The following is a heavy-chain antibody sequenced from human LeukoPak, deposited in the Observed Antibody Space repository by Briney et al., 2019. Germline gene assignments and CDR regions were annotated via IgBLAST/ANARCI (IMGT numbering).Heavy chain of an antibody. CDR1: GYTFTSYG. CDR3: AVTIFGVVMNY. V-gene: IGHV1-18*01. J-gene: IGHJ4*02. Sequence: AASVKVSCKASGYTFTSYGISWVRQAPGQGLEWMGWISAYNGNTNYAQKLQGRVTMTTDTSTSTAYMELRSLRSDDTAVYYCAVTIFGVVMNYWGQGTLVTVSS. D-gene: IGHD3-3*01. CDR2: ISAYNGNT.